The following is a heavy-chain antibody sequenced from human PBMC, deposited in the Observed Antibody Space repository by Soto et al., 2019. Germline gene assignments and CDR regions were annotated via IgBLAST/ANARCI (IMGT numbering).Heavy chain of an antibody. CDR2: IYSDGST. J-gene: IGHJ3*01. CDR1: GFTVSNNY. Sequence: LRLSCAPSGFTVSNNYINWVRQAPGKGLEWVSIIYSDGSTYYADYVKGRFTISRDNSKNTLYLQMDSLRAEDTAVYFCARGLKIRHDAFDLWGPGTMVTVSS. D-gene: IGHD3-22*01. CDR3: ARGLKIRHDAFDL. V-gene: IGHV3-53*01.